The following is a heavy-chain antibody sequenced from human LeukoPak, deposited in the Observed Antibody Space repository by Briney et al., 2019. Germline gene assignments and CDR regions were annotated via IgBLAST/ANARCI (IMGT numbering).Heavy chain of an antibody. D-gene: IGHD6-6*01. J-gene: IGHJ5*02. V-gene: IGHV4-59*01. CDR1: GGSISSYY. CDR3: ARLYSSSFWFDP. Sequence: PSETLSLTCTVSGGSISSYYWSWIRQPPGKGLEWIGYIYYSGSTNYNPSLKSRVTISVDTSKNQFSLKLSSVTAADTAVYYCARLYSSSFWFDPWGQGTLVTVSS. CDR2: IYYSGST.